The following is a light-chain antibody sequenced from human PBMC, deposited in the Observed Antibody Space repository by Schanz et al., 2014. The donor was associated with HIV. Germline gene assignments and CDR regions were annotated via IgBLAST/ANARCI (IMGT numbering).Light chain of an antibody. CDR2: TNN. V-gene: IGLV1-44*01. CDR3: ATWDDDLSGPV. CDR1: SSDIGSNT. J-gene: IGLJ3*02. Sequence: QSVLTQPPSASGTPGQRVTISCSGSSSDIGSNTVNSSPPPPRPAPKLRTYTNNQRPPGVPGRVAASKSGTSASLAISGLRSEDEAEYFCATWDDDLSGPVFGGGTKLTV.